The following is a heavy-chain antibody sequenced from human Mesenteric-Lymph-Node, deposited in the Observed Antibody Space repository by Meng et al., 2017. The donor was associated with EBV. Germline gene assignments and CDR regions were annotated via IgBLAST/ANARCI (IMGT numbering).Heavy chain of an antibody. D-gene: IGHD2-2*01. CDR1: GGSISSSSYY. CDR2: IYYSGST. CDR3: ARAHSHPAILDY. Sequence: QPTLRAWGPGVVKPSDTLSFTCSVSGGSISSSSYYWGWIRQPPGEGLEWIGSIYYSGSTYYNPSLQSRVTISVDTSKNQFSLKMSSVTAADTAVYYCARAHSHPAILDYWGQGTLVTVSS. V-gene: IGHV4-39*07. J-gene: IGHJ4*02.